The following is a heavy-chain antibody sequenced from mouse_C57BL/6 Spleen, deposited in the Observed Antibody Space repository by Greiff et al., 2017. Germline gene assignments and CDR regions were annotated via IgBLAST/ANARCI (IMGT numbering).Heavy chain of an antibody. CDR2: IDPSDSYT. CDR3: AVYYGSSYVEFAY. D-gene: IGHD1-1*01. Sequence: QVQLKQPGAELVMPGASVKLSCKASGYTFTSYWMHWVKQRPGQGLEWIGEIDPSDSYTNYNQKFKGKSTLTVDKSSSTAYMQLSSLTSEDSAVYYCAVYYGSSYVEFAYWGQGTLVTVSA. CDR1: GYTFTSYW. J-gene: IGHJ3*01. V-gene: IGHV1-69*01.